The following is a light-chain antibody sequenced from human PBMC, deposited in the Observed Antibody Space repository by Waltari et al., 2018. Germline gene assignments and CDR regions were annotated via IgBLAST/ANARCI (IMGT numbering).Light chain of an antibody. CDR2: KVS. V-gene: IGKV2-30*02. Sequence: DVVLTQSPLSLPVTIGQPASISCRSSRGLVHSDGNTYLNWFQQRPGQSPRGLIYKVSNRDSGVPARVSGSGPGTDFTLRIRRVQAEYVAIYYCMQGTLWPASLAFGGGTKLGIE. J-gene: IGKJ4*02. CDR1: RGLVHSDGNTY. CDR3: MQGTLWPASLA.